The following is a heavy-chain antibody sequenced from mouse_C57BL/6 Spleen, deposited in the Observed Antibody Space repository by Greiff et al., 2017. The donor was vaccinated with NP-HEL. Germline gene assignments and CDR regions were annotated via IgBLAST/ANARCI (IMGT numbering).Heavy chain of an antibody. Sequence: EVKLMESGGGLVQPGGSMKLSCVASGFTFSNYWMNWVRQSPEKGLEWVAQIRLKSDNYATHYAESVKGRFTISRYDSKSSVYLQMNNLRAEDTGIYYCTAYYSNYYAMDYWGQGTSVTVSS. V-gene: IGHV6-3*01. CDR1: GFTFSNYW. CDR3: TAYYSNYYAMDY. D-gene: IGHD2-5*01. CDR2: IRLKSDNYAT. J-gene: IGHJ4*01.